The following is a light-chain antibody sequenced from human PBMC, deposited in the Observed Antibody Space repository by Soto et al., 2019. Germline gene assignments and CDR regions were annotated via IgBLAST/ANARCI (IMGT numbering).Light chain of an antibody. CDR3: QNSTFLPFP. CDR1: QGIGDT. J-gene: IGKJ3*01. Sequence: VRRPSTSLLSVSPGKRTTVSCRTSQGIGDTLAWYQHEPGQTPRLLIYDTSTRATGVPSRFSGSGSGTDFTLTISSLQPEDVTPYYCQNSTFLPFPFGPVTNVAI. CDR2: DTS. V-gene: IGKV3-15*01.